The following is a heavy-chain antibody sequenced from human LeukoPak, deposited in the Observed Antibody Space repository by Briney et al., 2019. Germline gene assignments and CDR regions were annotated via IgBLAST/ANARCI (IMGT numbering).Heavy chain of an antibody. J-gene: IGHJ4*02. CDR2: ISVSGGST. V-gene: IGHV3-23*01. CDR1: GFTFSNFA. D-gene: IGHD2-2*01. Sequence: GGSLRLSCAASGFTFSNFAMSWVRQAPAKGLEWVSGISVSGGSTYYADSVKGRFTISRDNSKKTLYLQMNSLRAEDTARYYCAPGPCSDTSCYAAEAYWGQGTLVTVSS. CDR3: APGPCSDTSCYAAEAY.